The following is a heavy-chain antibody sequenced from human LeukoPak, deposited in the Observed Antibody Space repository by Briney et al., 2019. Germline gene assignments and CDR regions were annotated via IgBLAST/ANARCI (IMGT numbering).Heavy chain of an antibody. CDR3: ARGRNSGYDPPDY. Sequence: SETLSLTCAVYGGSFSAYYWSWIRQPPGKGLEWIGKINHSGSTNYNPSLKSRVTLSVDTSKIQFSLKLSSVTAADTAVYYCARGRNSGYDPPDYWGQGTLVTVSS. J-gene: IGHJ4*02. CDR2: INHSGST. V-gene: IGHV4-34*01. D-gene: IGHD5-12*01. CDR1: GGSFSAYY.